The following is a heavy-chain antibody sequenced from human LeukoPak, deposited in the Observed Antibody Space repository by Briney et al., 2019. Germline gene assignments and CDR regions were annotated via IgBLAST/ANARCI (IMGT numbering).Heavy chain of an antibody. Sequence: SETLSLACTVSGGSISSSSYYWGWIRQPPGKGLEWIGSIYYSGSTNYNPSLKSRVTISVDTSKNQFSLKLSSVTAADTAVYYCARCYYDSSGYYYFDYWGQGTLVTVSS. D-gene: IGHD3-22*01. V-gene: IGHV4-39*07. J-gene: IGHJ4*02. CDR1: GGSISSSSYY. CDR3: ARCYYDSSGYYYFDY. CDR2: IYYSGST.